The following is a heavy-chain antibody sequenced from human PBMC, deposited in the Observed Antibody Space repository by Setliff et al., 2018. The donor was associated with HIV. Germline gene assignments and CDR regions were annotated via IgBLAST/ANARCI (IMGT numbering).Heavy chain of an antibody. J-gene: IGHJ4*02. Sequence: SETLSLTCIVSGGSIRSSSYYWGWIRQPPGKGLEWIGTIYYTGSTNYNPSLKSRVTISVDSSKNQLSLEVNSVTAADTAVYYCARVVPDSSGYWSLVGGYYLDYWGQGTLVTVSS. CDR3: ARVVPDSSGYWSLVGGYYLDY. D-gene: IGHD3-22*01. V-gene: IGHV4-39*01. CDR1: GGSIRSSSYY. CDR2: IYYTGST.